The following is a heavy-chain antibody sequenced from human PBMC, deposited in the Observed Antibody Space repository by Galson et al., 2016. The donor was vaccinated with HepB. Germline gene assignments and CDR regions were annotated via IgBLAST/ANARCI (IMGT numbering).Heavy chain of an antibody. D-gene: IGHD4-23*01. J-gene: IGHJ6*02. CDR2: INAQNDRT. Sequence: SLRLSCAASGFIFDDYGMHWVRQTPGKGLEWVSLINAQNDRTYYAASVKGRFTVSRDNSKNTLYLQMKSLKIEDTALYYCAQHGDDGNSADYNGMNVWGQGTTVTVSS. CDR1: GFIFDDYG. V-gene: IGHV3-43*02. CDR3: AQHGDDGNSADYNGMNV.